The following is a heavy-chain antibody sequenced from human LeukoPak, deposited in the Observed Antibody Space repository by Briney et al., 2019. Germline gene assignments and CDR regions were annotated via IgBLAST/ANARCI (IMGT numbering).Heavy chain of an antibody. J-gene: IGHJ3*02. Sequence: GASVKVSCKASGYTYTSYGISWVRQAPGQGLEWMGWIRAYNGNTNYARKFQGRVTITTDTSTSTAYMELRSLRSDDTAVYYCASPKMGWLQYPHSFDIWGRGTMVTVSS. CDR1: GYTYTSYG. CDR2: IRAYNGNT. D-gene: IGHD5-24*01. V-gene: IGHV1-18*01. CDR3: ASPKMGWLQYPHSFDI.